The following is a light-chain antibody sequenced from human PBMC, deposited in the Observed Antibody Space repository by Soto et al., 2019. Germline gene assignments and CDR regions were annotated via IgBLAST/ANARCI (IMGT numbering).Light chain of an antibody. Sequence: IVLTQSPGTLSLSPGDRATLSCRASQSVNRNFVAWYQQRPGQAPRLLIYGASSRASGVPDKFSGSGSGTDFTLTISRLEPEDFALYYCQQYGNLPRTFGQGTKVDIK. CDR1: QSVNRNF. CDR2: GAS. CDR3: QQYGNLPRT. J-gene: IGKJ1*01. V-gene: IGKV3-20*01.